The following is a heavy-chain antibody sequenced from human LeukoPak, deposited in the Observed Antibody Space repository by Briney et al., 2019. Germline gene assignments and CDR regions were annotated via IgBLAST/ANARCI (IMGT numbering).Heavy chain of an antibody. Sequence: SETLSLTCAVYGGSFSGYYWSWIRQPPGKGLEWIGYIYYSGSTNYNPSLKSRVTISVDTSKNQFSLKLSSVTAADTAVYYCARDDDDYVWGSYRYWGQGTLVTVSS. CDR3: ARDDDDYVWGSYRY. V-gene: IGHV4-59*01. CDR1: GGSFSGYY. CDR2: IYYSGST. D-gene: IGHD3-16*02. J-gene: IGHJ4*02.